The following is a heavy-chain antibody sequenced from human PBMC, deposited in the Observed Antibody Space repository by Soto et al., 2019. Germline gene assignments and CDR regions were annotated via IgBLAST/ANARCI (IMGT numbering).Heavy chain of an antibody. Sequence: EVQLLESGGGLVQPGGSLRLSCAASGFTFSSYAMSWVRQAPGKGLEWVSAISGSGGSTYYADSVKGRFTISRDNSKNTRYLHLNSLRAEDTAVYYCAKGRGISSWVWVNFDYWGQGTLVTVSS. CDR1: GFTFSSYA. J-gene: IGHJ4*02. CDR2: ISGSGGST. CDR3: AKGRGISSWVWVNFDY. D-gene: IGHD6-13*01. V-gene: IGHV3-23*01.